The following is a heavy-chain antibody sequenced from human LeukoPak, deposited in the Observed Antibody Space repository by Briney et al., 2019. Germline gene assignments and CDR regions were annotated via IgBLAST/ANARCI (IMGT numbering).Heavy chain of an antibody. D-gene: IGHD1-1*01. CDR2: ISYDGSNK. CDR3: AGVSGPQLLYYMDV. J-gene: IGHJ6*03. CDR1: GFTFSSYA. Sequence: PGGSLRLSCAASGFTFSSYAMHWVRQAPGKGLEWVAVISYDGSNKYYADSVKGRFTISRDNSKNTLYLQMGSLRAEDMAVYYCAGVSGPQLLYYMDVWGKGTTVTISS. V-gene: IGHV3-30*14.